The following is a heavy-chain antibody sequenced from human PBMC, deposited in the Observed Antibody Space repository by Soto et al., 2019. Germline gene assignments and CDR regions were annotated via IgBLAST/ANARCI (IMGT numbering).Heavy chain of an antibody. CDR3: ARDLAWSVDSAPSGY. Sequence: ASVKVSCKASGYTFTGYYMHWVRQAPGQGLEWMGWINPNSGGTNYAQKFQGWVTMTRDTSISTAYMELSRLRSDDTAVYYCARDLAWSVDSAPSGYWGQGTLVTVSS. V-gene: IGHV1-2*04. D-gene: IGHD3-3*01. CDR2: INPNSGGT. J-gene: IGHJ4*02. CDR1: GYTFTGYY.